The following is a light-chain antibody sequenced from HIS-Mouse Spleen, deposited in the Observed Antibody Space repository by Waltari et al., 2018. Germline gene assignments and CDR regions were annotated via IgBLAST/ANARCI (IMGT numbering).Light chain of an antibody. CDR1: QSVSSY. J-gene: IGKJ2*01. V-gene: IGKV3-11*01. Sequence: EIVLTQSPATLSLSPGERATLPCRASQSVSSYLAWYQQKPGQAPRLLIYDASNRATGIPARFSGSGSGTDFTLTISSLEPEDCAVYYCQQRSNWPLFGQGTKLEIK. CDR3: QQRSNWPL. CDR2: DAS.